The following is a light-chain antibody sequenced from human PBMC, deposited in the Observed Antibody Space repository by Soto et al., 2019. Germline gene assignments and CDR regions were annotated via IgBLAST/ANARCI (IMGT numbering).Light chain of an antibody. CDR2: DVT. Sequence: QSVPTQPRSVSWSPGQSVTISCTGTYSDVGLYDYLSWYQQHPGKAPKLIISDVTKRPSGVPDRFSGSKSGNTASLTISGLQAEDESDYYCCSYAGTYTYVFGSGTKLTFL. CDR1: YSDVGLYDY. V-gene: IGLV2-11*01. J-gene: IGLJ1*01. CDR3: CSYAGTYTYV.